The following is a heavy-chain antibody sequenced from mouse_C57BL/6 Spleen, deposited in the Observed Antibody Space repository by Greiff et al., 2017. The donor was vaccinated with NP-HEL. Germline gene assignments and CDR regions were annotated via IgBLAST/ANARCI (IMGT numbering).Heavy chain of an antibody. Sequence: EVQRVESGGGLVKPGGSLKLSCAASGFTFSDYGMHWVRQAPEKGLEWVAYISSGSSTIYYADTVKGRFTISRDNAKNTLFLQMTSLRSEDTAMYYCARAATVVGGGYAMDYWGQGTSVTVSS. D-gene: IGHD1-1*01. CDR3: ARAATVVGGGYAMDY. CDR2: ISSGSSTI. J-gene: IGHJ4*01. CDR1: GFTFSDYG. V-gene: IGHV5-17*01.